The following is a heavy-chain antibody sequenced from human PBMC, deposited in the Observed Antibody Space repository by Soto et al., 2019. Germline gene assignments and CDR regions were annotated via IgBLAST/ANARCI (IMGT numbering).Heavy chain of an antibody. D-gene: IGHD3-22*01. V-gene: IGHV3-30-3*01. CDR2: ISYDGSNK. CDR1: GFTFSSYA. CDR3: ARDGADSSGYYPSWYYFDY. Sequence: QVQLVESGGGVVQPGRSLRLSCAASGFTFSSYAMHWVSQAPGKGLEWVAVISYDGSNKYYADSVKGRFTISRDNSKNTLYLQMNSLRAEDTAVYYCARDGADSSGYYPSWYYFDYWGQGTLVTVSS. J-gene: IGHJ4*02.